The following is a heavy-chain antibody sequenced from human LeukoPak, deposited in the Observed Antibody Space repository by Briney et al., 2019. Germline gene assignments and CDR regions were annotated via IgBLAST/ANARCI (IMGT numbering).Heavy chain of an antibody. CDR1: GGSISIGGYY. D-gene: IGHD1-26*01. Sequence: SETLSLTCTVSGGSISIGGYYWSWIRQHPGKGLEWIGYIYYSGSTYYNPSLKSRVTISVDTSKNQFSLKLSSVTAADTAVYYCARFEVRYGGYYWGQGTLVTVSS. CDR2: IYYSGST. CDR3: ARFEVRYGGYY. J-gene: IGHJ4*02. V-gene: IGHV4-31*03.